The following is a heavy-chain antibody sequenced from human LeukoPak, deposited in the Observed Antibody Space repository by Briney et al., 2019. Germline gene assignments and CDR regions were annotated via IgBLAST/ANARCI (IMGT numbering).Heavy chain of an antibody. CDR3: ARDSSGSHYYYYMDV. V-gene: IGHV1-46*01. Sequence: ASVKVSCKASGYTFTGYYMHWVRQAPGQGLEWMGIINPSGGSTSYAQKFQGRVTKTRDMSTSTVYMELSSLRSEDTAVYYCARDSSGSHYYYYMDVWGKGTTVTVSS. J-gene: IGHJ6*03. CDR2: INPSGGST. CDR1: GYTFTGYY. D-gene: IGHD1-26*01.